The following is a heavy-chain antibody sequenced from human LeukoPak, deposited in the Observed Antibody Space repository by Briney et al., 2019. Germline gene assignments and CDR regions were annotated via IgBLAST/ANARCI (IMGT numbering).Heavy chain of an antibody. J-gene: IGHJ4*02. Sequence: GSSVKVSCKASGGTFSSYAISWVRQAPGQGLEWMGGIIPIFGTANYAQKFQGRVTITADESTSTAYMELSSLRSEDTAVYYCAREAGLGGGNLLGGYFDYWGQGTLVTVSS. D-gene: IGHD4-23*01. V-gene: IGHV1-69*01. CDR2: IIPIFGTA. CDR3: AREAGLGGGNLLGGYFDY. CDR1: GGTFSSYA.